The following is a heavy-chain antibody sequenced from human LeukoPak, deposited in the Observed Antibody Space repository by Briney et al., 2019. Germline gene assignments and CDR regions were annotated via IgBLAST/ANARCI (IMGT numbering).Heavy chain of an antibody. CDR3: ARGGASTSYYWFY. Sequence: PGGSLRLSCAASGFTFSSYGMHWVRQAPGKGLEWVAVIWYDGSNKYDADSVKGRFTISRDNSKNTLYLQMNRLRAEDTAVYYCARGGASTSYYWFYWGQGTLVTVSS. J-gene: IGHJ4*02. CDR2: IWYDGSNK. D-gene: IGHD2-8*01. CDR1: GFTFSSYG. V-gene: IGHV3-33*01.